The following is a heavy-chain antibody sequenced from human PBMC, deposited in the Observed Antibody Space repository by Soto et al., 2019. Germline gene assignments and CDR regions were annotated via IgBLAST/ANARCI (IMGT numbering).Heavy chain of an antibody. CDR1: GFTFSSYS. D-gene: IGHD1-7*01. J-gene: IGHJ6*02. CDR3: ARHPSPELERVNYFYAMDV. CDR2: VSSSSNTI. V-gene: IGHV3-48*02. Sequence: EVQLVESGGDLVQPGGSLRLSCAASGFTFSSYSMNWVRQAPGKGLEWISYVSSSSNTIYYADSVKGRFTISRDNAKNSLFLQMNSLRYEDAAVYYCARHPSPELERVNYFYAMDVWGLGTTVSVSS.